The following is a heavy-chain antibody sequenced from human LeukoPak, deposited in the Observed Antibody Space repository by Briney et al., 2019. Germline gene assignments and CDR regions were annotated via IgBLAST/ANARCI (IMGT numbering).Heavy chain of an antibody. CDR1: GFTFSAHS. Sequence: PGRSLRLSCAASGFTFSAHSMHWVRQPPGKGLEWVAFISYDGSIKYYADSLKGRFTISRDNSKNTLYLQMNSLRAEDTAVYFCSRNPEREYWFDPWGQGTLVTVPS. V-gene: IGHV3-30-3*01. CDR2: ISYDGSIK. J-gene: IGHJ5*02. CDR3: SRNPEREYWFDP.